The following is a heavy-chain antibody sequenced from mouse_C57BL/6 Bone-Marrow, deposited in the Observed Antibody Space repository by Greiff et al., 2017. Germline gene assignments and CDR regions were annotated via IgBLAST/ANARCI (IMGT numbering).Heavy chain of an antibody. J-gene: IGHJ1*03. CDR3: ARDHYYGSSYWYFDV. CDR2: IYPGDGDT. Sequence: VQLQQSGPELVKPGASVKISCKASGYAFSSSWMNWLKQRPGKCLEWIGRIYPGDGDTNYNGKFKGKATLTADKSSSTAYMQLSSLTSEDSAVYFCARDHYYGSSYWYFDVWGTGTTVTVSS. D-gene: IGHD1-1*01. V-gene: IGHV1-82*01. CDR1: GYAFSSSW.